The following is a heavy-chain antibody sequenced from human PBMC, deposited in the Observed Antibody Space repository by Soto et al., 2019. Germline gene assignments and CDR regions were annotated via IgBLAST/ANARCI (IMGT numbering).Heavy chain of an antibody. CDR3: ARVLRGWFDP. J-gene: IGHJ5*02. Sequence: LSLTCAVSGGSITSANWWTWVRQPPGGGLEWIGEISHSGITNYKASLKSRVTMSVDKTKNDVSLKLTSVTAADTAVYYCARVLRGWFDPWGQGAPVTVSS. V-gene: IGHV4-4*02. CDR2: ISHSGIT. CDR1: GGSITSANW.